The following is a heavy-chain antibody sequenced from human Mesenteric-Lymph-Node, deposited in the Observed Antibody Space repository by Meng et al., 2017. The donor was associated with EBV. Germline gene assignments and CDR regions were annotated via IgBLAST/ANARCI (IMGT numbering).Heavy chain of an antibody. D-gene: IGHD1-14*01. CDR2: VNAGNGNT. CDR3: ATGSRIDY. J-gene: IGHJ4*02. V-gene: IGHV1-3*01. CDR1: GYTFTSYA. Sequence: QVQPVQSGAEVKKPGASVKVSCKASGYTFTSYAIHWVRQAPGQRLEWMGWVNAGNGNTKYSQKFQGRVTITRDTSASTAYMELSSLRSEDTAVYYCATGSRIDYWGQGTLVTVSS.